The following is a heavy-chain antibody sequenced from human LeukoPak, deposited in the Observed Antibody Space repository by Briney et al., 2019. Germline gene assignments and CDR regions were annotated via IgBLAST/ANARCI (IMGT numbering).Heavy chain of an antibody. CDR3: ATAAAGTSTGLYYYYYYMDV. CDR1: GGSISSYY. Sequence: SETLSLTCTVSGGSISSYYWSWIRQPAGKGLEWIGRIYTSGSTNYNPSLKSRVTMSVDTSKNQFSLKLSSVTAADTAVYYCATAAAGTSTGLYYYYYYMDVWGKGTTVTVSS. CDR2: IYTSGST. V-gene: IGHV4-4*07. J-gene: IGHJ6*03. D-gene: IGHD6-13*01.